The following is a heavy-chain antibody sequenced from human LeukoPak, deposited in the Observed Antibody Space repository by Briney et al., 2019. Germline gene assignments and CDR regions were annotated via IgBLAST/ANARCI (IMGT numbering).Heavy chain of an antibody. CDR3: ARERYVLRFLEWLQDYYYGMDV. D-gene: IGHD3-3*01. Sequence: ASVKVSCKASGYTFTSCYMHWVRQAPGQGLEWMGIINPSGGSTSYAQKLQGRATMTTDTSTSTAYMELRSLRSDDTAVYYCARERYVLRFLEWLQDYYYGMDVWGQGTTVTVSS. CDR1: GYTFTSCY. V-gene: IGHV1-46*01. J-gene: IGHJ6*02. CDR2: INPSGGST.